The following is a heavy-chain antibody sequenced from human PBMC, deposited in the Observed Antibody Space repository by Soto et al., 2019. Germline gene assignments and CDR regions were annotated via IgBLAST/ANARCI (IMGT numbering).Heavy chain of an antibody. V-gene: IGHV3-21*01. CDR3: ARGRTYDFWSGPSDY. CDR1: GFTFSSYS. Sequence: EVQLVESGGGLVKPGGSLRLSCAASGFTFSSYSMNWVRQAPGKGLEWVSSISSSSSYIYYADSVKGRFTISRDNAKNSLYLQMYSLRAEDTAVYYCARGRTYDFWSGPSDYWGQGTLVTVSS. J-gene: IGHJ4*02. CDR2: ISSSSSYI. D-gene: IGHD3-3*01.